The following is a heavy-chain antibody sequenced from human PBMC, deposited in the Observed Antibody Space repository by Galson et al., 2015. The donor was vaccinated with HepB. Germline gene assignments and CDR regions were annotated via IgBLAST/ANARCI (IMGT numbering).Heavy chain of an antibody. J-gene: IGHJ4*02. CDR2: IIPIFGTA. V-gene: IGHV1-69*01. CDR1: GGTFSSYA. Sequence: ASGGTFSSYAISWVRQAPGQGLEWMGGIIPIFGTANYAQKFQGRVTITADESTSTAYMELSSLRSEDTAVYYCLRGGSLYFDYWGQGTLVTVSS. CDR3: LRGGSLYFDY. D-gene: IGHD3-10*01.